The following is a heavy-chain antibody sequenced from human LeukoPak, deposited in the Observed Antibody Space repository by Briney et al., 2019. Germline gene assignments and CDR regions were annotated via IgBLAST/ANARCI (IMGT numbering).Heavy chain of an antibody. V-gene: IGHV4-59*01. J-gene: IGHJ4*02. CDR2: IYYSGST. CDR1: GGSISGYY. CDR3: ARIYCSGGSCYEGY. Sequence: SETLFLTCTVSGGSISGYYWSWIRQPPGKGLEWIGDIYYSGSTNYNPSLKSRVTISLDTSKSQFSLKLSSVTAADTAVYYCARIYCSGGSCYEGYWGQGTLVTVSS. D-gene: IGHD2-15*01.